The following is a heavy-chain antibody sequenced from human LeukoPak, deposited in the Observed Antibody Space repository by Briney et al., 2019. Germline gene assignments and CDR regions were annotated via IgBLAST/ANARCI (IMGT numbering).Heavy chain of an antibody. CDR1: GFAFSSYT. CDR2: IGGSGGST. CDR3: AKGRKSSIAVPFDY. Sequence: PGGSLRLSCAASGFAFSSYTMTCVRQAPRKGLEWVSGIGGSGGSTYYADSVKGRFTISRDNSKNTMDLQMNSLRAEDTAVYYCAKGRKSSIAVPFDYWGQGTLVTVSS. D-gene: IGHD6-19*01. V-gene: IGHV3-23*01. J-gene: IGHJ4*02.